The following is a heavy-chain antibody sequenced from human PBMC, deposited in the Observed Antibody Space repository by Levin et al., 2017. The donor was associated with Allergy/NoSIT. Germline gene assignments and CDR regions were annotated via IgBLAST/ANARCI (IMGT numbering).Heavy chain of an antibody. D-gene: IGHD3-3*01. Sequence: GESLKISCKASGYTFTSYAMNWVRQAPGQGLEWMGWINTNTGNPTYAQGFTGRFVFSLDTSVSTAYLQISSLKAEDTAVYYCARERGGRGYDFWSGYYLPDYYYGMDVWGQGTTVTVSS. CDR3: ARERGGRGYDFWSGYYLPDYYYGMDV. V-gene: IGHV7-4-1*02. CDR1: GYTFTSYA. J-gene: IGHJ6*02. CDR2: INTNTGNP.